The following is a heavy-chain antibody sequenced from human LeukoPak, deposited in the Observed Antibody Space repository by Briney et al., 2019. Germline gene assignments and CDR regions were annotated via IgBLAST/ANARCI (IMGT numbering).Heavy chain of an antibody. J-gene: IGHJ4*02. D-gene: IGHD3-3*01. V-gene: IGHV4-59*01. CDR1: GASLSSYY. CDR2: ISDTGKT. Sequence: PSETLSLTCSVSGASLSSYYWGCIRQSPGKGLEWLGYISDTGKTDYNPSLKSRGTLSLDTSKNQFSLRLTSVTAADTAVYYCVTGYYEPFDNWGQGTVVTVSS. CDR3: VTGYYEPFDN.